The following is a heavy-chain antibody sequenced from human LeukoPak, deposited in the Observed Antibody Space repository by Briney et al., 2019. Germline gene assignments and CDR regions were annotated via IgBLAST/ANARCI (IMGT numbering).Heavy chain of an antibody. J-gene: IGHJ4*02. D-gene: IGHD1-14*01. CDR2: IWYDGSNK. CDR3: ARRSNPPGRIDH. V-gene: IGHV3-33*01. CDR1: GFTFRSYG. Sequence: GGSLRLSCAASGFTFRSYGMHWVRQAPGKGQEWVAVIWYDGSNKYYADSVKGRFTISRDNSKNTMYLQMNSLKGEDTAVYYCARRSNPPGRIDHWGQGTLVTVSS.